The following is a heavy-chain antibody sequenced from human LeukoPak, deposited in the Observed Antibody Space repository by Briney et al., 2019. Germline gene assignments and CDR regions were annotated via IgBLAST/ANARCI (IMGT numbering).Heavy chain of an antibody. J-gene: IGHJ3*02. V-gene: IGHV1-58*02. CDR2: IVVGSGNT. Sequence: GASVKVSCKASGFTFTSSAMQWVRQARGQRLEWIGWIVVGSGNTNYAQKFQERVTITRDMSTSTAYMELSSLRSEDTAVYYCARVLFRPHGHAFDIWGQGTMVTVSS. CDR3: ARVLFRPHGHAFDI. D-gene: IGHD3-10*01. CDR1: GFTFTSSA.